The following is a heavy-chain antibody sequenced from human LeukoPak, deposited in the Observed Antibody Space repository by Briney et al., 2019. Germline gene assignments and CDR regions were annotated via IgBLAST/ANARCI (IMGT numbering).Heavy chain of an antibody. Sequence: PGGSLRLSCAASGFTFSSYGMHWVRQAPGKGLEWVAVIWYDGSNKYYADSVKGRFTISRDNAKNSLYLQMNSLRAEDTAVYYCARDPIAARPWGWFDPWGQGTLVTVSS. V-gene: IGHV3-33*01. CDR3: ARDPIAARPWGWFDP. CDR2: IWYDGSNK. J-gene: IGHJ5*02. CDR1: GFTFSSYG. D-gene: IGHD6-6*01.